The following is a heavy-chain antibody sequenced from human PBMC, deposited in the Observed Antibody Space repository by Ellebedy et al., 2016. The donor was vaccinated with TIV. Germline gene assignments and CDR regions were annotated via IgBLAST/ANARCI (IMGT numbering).Heavy chain of an antibody. CDR2: IIPIFGTA. Sequence: SVKVSXXASGGTFSSYAISWVRQAPGQGLEWMGGIIPIFGTANYAQKFQGRVTITADKSTSTAYMELSSLRSEDTAVYYCASQGMVRGNYWGQGTLVTVSS. V-gene: IGHV1-69*06. D-gene: IGHD3-10*01. CDR3: ASQGMVRGNY. CDR1: GGTFSSYA. J-gene: IGHJ4*02.